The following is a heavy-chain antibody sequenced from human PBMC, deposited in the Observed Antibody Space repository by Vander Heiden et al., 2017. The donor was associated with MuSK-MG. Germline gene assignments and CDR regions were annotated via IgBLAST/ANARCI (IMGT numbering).Heavy chain of an antibody. V-gene: IGHV3-73*02. CDR3: TSGSYGYAGGY. CDR1: GFTFSGSA. CDR2: IRSKANSYAT. D-gene: IGHD5-18*01. J-gene: IGHJ4*02. Sequence: VQLAELGGGLGQPEVWLNLSSAASGFTFSGSAMHWVRQASGKGLEWVGRIRSKANSYATAYAASVKGRFTISRDDSKNTAYLQMNSLKTEDTAVYYCTSGSYGYAGGYWGQGTLVTVSS.